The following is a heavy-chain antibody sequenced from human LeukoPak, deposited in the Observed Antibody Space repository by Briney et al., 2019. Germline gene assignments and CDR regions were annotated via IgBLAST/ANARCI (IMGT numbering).Heavy chain of an antibody. CDR1: GFTFSSYS. CDR2: IKQDGSEK. J-gene: IGHJ4*02. CDR3: ARDVDTAMVDY. Sequence: PGGSLRLSCAASGFTFSSYSMNWVRQAPGKGLEWVANIKQDGSEKYYVDSVKGRFTISRDNAKNSLYLQMNSLRAEDTAVYYCARDVDTAMVDYWGQGTLVTVSS. D-gene: IGHD5-18*01. V-gene: IGHV3-7*01.